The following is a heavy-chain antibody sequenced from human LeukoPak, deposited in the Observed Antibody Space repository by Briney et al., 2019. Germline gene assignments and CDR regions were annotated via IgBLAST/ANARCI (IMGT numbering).Heavy chain of an antibody. D-gene: IGHD2-8*01. CDR2: IYYSGST. J-gene: IGHJ4*02. CDR1: GGSISSSTFH. Sequence: SETLSLTCTVSGGSISSSTFHWGWIRQPPGKGLEWIGSIYYSGSTYYNPSLKSRVTISVDTSKNQFALKLSSVTAADSAVYYCARHFGDCTNGVCYTEGFDYWGQGTLVTVSS. CDR3: ARHFGDCTNGVCYTEGFDY. V-gene: IGHV4-39*01.